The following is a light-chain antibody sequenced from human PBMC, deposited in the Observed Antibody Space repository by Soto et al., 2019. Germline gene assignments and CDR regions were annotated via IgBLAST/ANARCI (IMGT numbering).Light chain of an antibody. CDR1: SSDVGDYKY. CDR2: VNS. CDR3: SSYTSSDTPHG. J-gene: IGLJ1*01. Sequence: QSALTQPASVSGSPGQSITISCTGTSSDVGDYKYVSWNQQHPDKAPKLIIFVNSNRPSGISNRFSASKSGNTASLTISGLQAEDEADYYCSSYTSSDTPHGFGTGTKLTVL. V-gene: IGLV2-14*01.